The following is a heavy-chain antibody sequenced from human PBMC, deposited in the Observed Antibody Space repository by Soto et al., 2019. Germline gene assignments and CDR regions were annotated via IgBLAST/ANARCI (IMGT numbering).Heavy chain of an antibody. Sequence: LRLSCAASGFTFSSYSMNWVRQAPGKGLEWVSSISSSSSYIYYADSVKGRFTISRDNAKNSLYLQMNSLRAEDTAVYYCARDRPVTTPPYYYYYYGMDVWGQGTTVTVSS. CDR1: GFTFSSYS. D-gene: IGHD4-17*01. CDR3: ARDRPVTTPPYYYYYYGMDV. V-gene: IGHV3-21*01. J-gene: IGHJ6*02. CDR2: ISSSSSYI.